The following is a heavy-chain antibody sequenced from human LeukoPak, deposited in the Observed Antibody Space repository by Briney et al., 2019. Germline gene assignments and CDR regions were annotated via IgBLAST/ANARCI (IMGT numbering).Heavy chain of an antibody. Sequence: SETLSLTCTVSGISISSYYWSWIRQPPGKGLEWIGYIYYIGSTNYNPSLKSRVTISVATSKNQFSLKLSSVTTADTAVYYCAREGDPGSGYNYGNWLDPWGQGTLVTVSS. CDR2: IYYIGST. J-gene: IGHJ5*02. D-gene: IGHD5-24*01. CDR1: GISISSYY. V-gene: IGHV4-59*01. CDR3: AREGDPGSGYNYGNWLDP.